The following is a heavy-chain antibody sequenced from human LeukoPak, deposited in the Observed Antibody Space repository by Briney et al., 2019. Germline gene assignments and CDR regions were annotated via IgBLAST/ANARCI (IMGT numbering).Heavy chain of an antibody. CDR3: VKDQGRCDILTGYFDY. D-gene: IGHD3-9*01. V-gene: IGHV3-23*01. J-gene: IGHJ4*02. CDR2: ISSGGGTT. Sequence: GGSLRLSCAASGSTFSTYAMSWVRQAPGKGLEWVSAISSGGGTTHYADSVKGRFTISRDNSKNTLYLQMSSLRAEDTAVYYCVKDQGRCDILTGYFDYWGQGTLVTVSS. CDR1: GSTFSTYA.